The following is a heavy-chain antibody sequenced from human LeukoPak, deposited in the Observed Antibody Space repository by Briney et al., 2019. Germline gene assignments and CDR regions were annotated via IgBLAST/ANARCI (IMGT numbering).Heavy chain of an antibody. Sequence: PGRSLRLSCAASGFTFSSYGMHWVRQAPGKGLEWVAVIWYDGSNKYYADSVKGRFTISRDNSKNTLYLQMNSLRAEDTAVYYCATGPIKEKLLRSGYYEHWGQGTLVTVSS. CDR1: GFTFSSYG. CDR3: ATGPIKEKLLRSGYYEH. CDR2: IWYDGSNK. J-gene: IGHJ1*01. D-gene: IGHD3-22*01. V-gene: IGHV3-33*01.